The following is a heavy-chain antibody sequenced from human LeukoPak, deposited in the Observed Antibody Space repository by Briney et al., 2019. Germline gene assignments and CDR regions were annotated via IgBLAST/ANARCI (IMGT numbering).Heavy chain of an antibody. V-gene: IGHV4-59*08. Sequence: SETLSLTCTVSGGSITSYYWSWIRQPPGKGLEWIGYIYYSGSTNYNPSLESRVTISVDTSKSQFSLKLNSVTAADTAVYYCARGDSSSWSFKIWGQGTLVTVSS. CDR2: IYYSGST. D-gene: IGHD6-13*01. CDR1: GGSITSYY. CDR3: ARGDSSSWSFKI. J-gene: IGHJ4*02.